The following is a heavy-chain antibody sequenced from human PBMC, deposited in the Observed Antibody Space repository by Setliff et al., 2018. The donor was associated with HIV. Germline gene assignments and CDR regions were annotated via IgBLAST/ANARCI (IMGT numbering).Heavy chain of an antibody. CDR2: ISFSGNT. CDR3: LGYHSGTWALDY. V-gene: IGHV4-39*01. D-gene: IGHD3-10*01. J-gene: IGHJ4*02. CDR1: GGSIRSSGFH. Sequence: PSETLSLTCAVSGGSIRSSGFHWGWIRQPPGRGLEWIASISFSGNTYYNPSLKNRVTISVDTSKNQFSLKTSSVTATDTAVYYCLGYHSGTWALDYWSQGTLVTV.